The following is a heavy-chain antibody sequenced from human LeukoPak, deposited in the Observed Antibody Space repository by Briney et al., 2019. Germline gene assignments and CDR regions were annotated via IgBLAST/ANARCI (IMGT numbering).Heavy chain of an antibody. Sequence: SETLSLTCAVSGGSISSGGYSWSWIRQPPGKGLEWIEYIYHSGSTYYNPSLKSRVTISVDRSKNQFSLKLSSVTAADTAVYYCARDAYGSGRGNWFDPWGQGTLVTVSS. J-gene: IGHJ5*02. CDR2: IYHSGST. D-gene: IGHD3-10*01. V-gene: IGHV4-30-2*01. CDR3: ARDAYGSGRGNWFDP. CDR1: GGSISSGGYS.